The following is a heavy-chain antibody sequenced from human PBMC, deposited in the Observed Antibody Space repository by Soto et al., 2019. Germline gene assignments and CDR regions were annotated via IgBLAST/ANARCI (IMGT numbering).Heavy chain of an antibody. V-gene: IGHV4-39*01. CDR2: IYYSGST. J-gene: IGHJ3*02. CDR3: ARHGTAGYDILTGRHAFDI. CDR1: GGSISSSSYY. D-gene: IGHD3-9*01. Sequence: SETLSLTCTVSGGSISSSSYYWGWIRQPPGKGLEWIGSIYYSGSTYYNPSLKSRVTISVDTSKNQLSLKLSSVTAADTAVYYCARHGTAGYDILTGRHAFDIWGQGTMVTVSS.